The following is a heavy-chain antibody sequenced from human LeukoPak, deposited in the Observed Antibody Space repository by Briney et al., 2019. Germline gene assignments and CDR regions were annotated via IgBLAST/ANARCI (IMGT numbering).Heavy chain of an antibody. CDR2: IIPIFGTA. J-gene: IGHJ4*02. CDR1: GGTFSSYA. Sequence: GASVKVSCKASGGTFSSYAISWVRQAPGQGLEWRGGIIPIFGTANYAQKFQGRVTITADESTSTAYMELSSLRSEDTAVYYCAREGYCSGGSCYEDYWGQGTLVTVSS. CDR3: AREGYCSGGSCYEDY. D-gene: IGHD2-15*01. V-gene: IGHV1-69*13.